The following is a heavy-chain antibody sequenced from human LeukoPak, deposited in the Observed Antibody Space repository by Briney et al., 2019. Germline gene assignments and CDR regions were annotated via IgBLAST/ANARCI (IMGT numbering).Heavy chain of an antibody. CDR1: GGTFSSYA. V-gene: IGHV1-69*13. J-gene: IGHJ4*02. CDR3: ARALPISDYGGNSGLFDY. Sequence: GASVKVSCKASGGTFSSYAISWVRQAPGQGLEWMGGIIPIFGAANYAQKFQGRVTITADESTSTAYMELSSLRSEDTAEYYCARALPISDYGGNSGLFDYWGQGTLVTVSS. CDR2: IIPIFGAA. D-gene: IGHD4-23*01.